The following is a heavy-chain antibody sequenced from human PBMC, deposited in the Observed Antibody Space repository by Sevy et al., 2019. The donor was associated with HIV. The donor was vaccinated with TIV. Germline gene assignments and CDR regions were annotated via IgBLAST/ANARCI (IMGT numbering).Heavy chain of an antibody. V-gene: IGHV4-34*01. D-gene: IGHD5-12*01. Sequence: SETLSLTCAVYGGSFSGYYWSWIRQPPGKGLEWIGEINHSGSTNYNPSLKSRVTISVDTSKNQFSLKLSSVTAADTAVYYCARGVATGGSDYWGQGTLVTVSS. CDR1: GGSFSGYY. J-gene: IGHJ4*02. CDR3: ARGVATGGSDY. CDR2: INHSGST.